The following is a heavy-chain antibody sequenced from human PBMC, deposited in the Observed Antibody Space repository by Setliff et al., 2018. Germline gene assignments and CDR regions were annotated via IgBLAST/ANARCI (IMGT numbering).Heavy chain of an antibody. D-gene: IGHD3-10*01. CDR1: GYTFTDYG. CDR2: ISGYNGNT. CDR3: ARVESMVRGKNILRHFDY. V-gene: IGHV1-18*01. J-gene: IGHJ4*02. Sequence: ASVKVSCKTSGYTFTDYGVSWVRQAPGQGLEWLGLISGYNGNTYHAPNLQGRVSPTTDASTSTAFMEMRSLTSDDTAIYYCARVESMVRGKNILRHFDYWGQGTQVTVSS.